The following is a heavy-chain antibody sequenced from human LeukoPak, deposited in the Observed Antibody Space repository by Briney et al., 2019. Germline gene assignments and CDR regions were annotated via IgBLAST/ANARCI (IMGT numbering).Heavy chain of an antibody. CDR2: ISSASSYI. D-gene: IGHD6-19*01. CDR3: ARDPISGPFDY. V-gene: IGHV3-21*01. CDR1: GFIFSSYN. Sequence: PGGSLRLSCAVSGFIFSSYNMNWVRQAPGKGLEWVSSISSASSYIYYADSVKDRFTISRDNAKNSLYLQMNSLRVEDTALYYCARDPISGPFDYWGRGTLVTVSS. J-gene: IGHJ4*02.